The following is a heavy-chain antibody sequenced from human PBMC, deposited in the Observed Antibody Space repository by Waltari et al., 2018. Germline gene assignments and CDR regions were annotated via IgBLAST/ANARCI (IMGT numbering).Heavy chain of an antibody. CDR1: GYSLTALS. CDR3: TTFNWGHDAFDL. CDR2: CDPKDAET. V-gene: IGHV1-24*01. Sequence: QVQLVQSGAEVKKPGASVKVSCKVSGYSLTALSMHWVRQAPGKGLEWMGGCDPKDAETSYAQNFQGRVAMTEDTSTDTAYIDLTSLTSEDTAIYYCTTFNWGHDAFDLWGQGTLVTVSS. J-gene: IGHJ3*01. D-gene: IGHD7-27*01.